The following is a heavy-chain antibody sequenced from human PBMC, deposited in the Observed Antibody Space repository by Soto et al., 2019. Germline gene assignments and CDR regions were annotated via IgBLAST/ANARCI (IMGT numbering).Heavy chain of an antibody. D-gene: IGHD2-21*02. V-gene: IGHV3-74*01. J-gene: IGHJ3*02. CDR1: GFTFRRYW. CDR2: INPDGSST. CDR3: AVLAGVTPLPDALDI. Sequence: EVQLVESGGGLVQPGGSLRLSCAASGFTFRRYWMHWVRQAPGKGLMWVSRINPDGSSTSYADSAKGRFTMSRDNAQNTLYLQMSSLRAEDTAAYYCAVLAGVTPLPDALDIWGQGTMVTVSS.